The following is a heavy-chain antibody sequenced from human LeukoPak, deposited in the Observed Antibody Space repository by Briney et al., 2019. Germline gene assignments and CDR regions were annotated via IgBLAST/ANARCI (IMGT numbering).Heavy chain of an antibody. Sequence: SETLSLTCTVSGGSISSYYWSWIRQPAGKGLEWIGRIYTSGSTNYNPSLKSRVTMSVDTSKNQFSLKLSSVPAADTAVYYCASAEWSRSAEYFQHWGQGILVTVSS. V-gene: IGHV4-4*07. J-gene: IGHJ1*01. D-gene: IGHD3-3*01. CDR2: IYTSGST. CDR1: GGSISSYY. CDR3: ASAEWSRSAEYFQH.